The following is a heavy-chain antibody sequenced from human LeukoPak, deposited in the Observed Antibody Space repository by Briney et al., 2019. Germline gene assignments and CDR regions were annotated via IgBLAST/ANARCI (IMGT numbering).Heavy chain of an antibody. J-gene: IGHJ3*02. CDR2: IWYDGSNK. CDR3: ARAYCGGDCYPDDAFDI. D-gene: IGHD2-21*02. CDR1: GFTFSSYG. Sequence: PGGSLRLSCAASGFTFSSYGMHWVRQAPGKGLEWVAVIWYDGSNKYYADSVKGRFTISRDNSKNTLYLQMNSLRAEDTAVYYCARAYCGGDCYPDDAFDIWGQGTMVTVSS. V-gene: IGHV3-33*01.